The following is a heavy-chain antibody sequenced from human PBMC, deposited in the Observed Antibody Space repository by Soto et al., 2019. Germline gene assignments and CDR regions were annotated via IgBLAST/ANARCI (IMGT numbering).Heavy chain of an antibody. V-gene: IGHV6-1*01. Sequence: SQTLSLTCAISGDSVSSSSAAWNWIRQSPSRGLEWLGRTYFRSKWYSDFAVPVRSRITINPDTSKNQFSLQLNSVTPEDTAVYFCARGIALAGETYIDYWGQGTLVTVSS. CDR1: GDSVSSSSAA. CDR3: ARGIALAGETYIDY. CDR2: TYFRSKWYS. D-gene: IGHD6-19*01. J-gene: IGHJ4*02.